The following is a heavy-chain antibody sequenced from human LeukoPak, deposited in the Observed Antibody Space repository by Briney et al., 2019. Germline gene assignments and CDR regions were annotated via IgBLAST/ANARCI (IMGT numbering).Heavy chain of an antibody. D-gene: IGHD6-13*01. J-gene: IGHJ4*02. Sequence: SETLTLTCTVSGGSVSRCLYHWRWIRQPPGKGLEWIGFMHYSGSTSHHPSLKSRVTISVDTSKNQLSLKISSVTATDTAVHFCESVAIAETVPVCWGQGTLVTFSS. V-gene: IGHV4-61*01. CDR1: GGSVSRCLYH. CDR3: ESVAIAETVPVC. CDR2: MHYSGST.